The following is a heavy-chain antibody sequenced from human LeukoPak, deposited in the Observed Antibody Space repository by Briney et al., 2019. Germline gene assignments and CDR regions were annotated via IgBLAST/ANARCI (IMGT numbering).Heavy chain of an antibody. Sequence: SETLSLTCAVYGGSFSGYYWSWIRQPPGKGLEWIGEINHSGSTNYNPSLKSRVTISVDTSKNQFSLQLSSVTAADTAVYYCAKNQLRRRYYYYGMDVWGKGTTVTVSS. CDR3: AKNQLRRRYYYYGMDV. J-gene: IGHJ6*04. D-gene: IGHD5-24*01. CDR2: INHSGST. CDR1: GGSFSGYY. V-gene: IGHV4-34*01.